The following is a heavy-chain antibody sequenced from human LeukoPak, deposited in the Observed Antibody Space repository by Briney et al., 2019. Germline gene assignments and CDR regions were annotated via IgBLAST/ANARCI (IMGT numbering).Heavy chain of an antibody. Sequence: PSETLSLTCTVSGGSISSGGYYWSWIRQHPGKGLEWIGYIYYSGSTYYNPSHKSRVTISVDTSKNQFSLKLSSVTAADTAVYYCARVYGSGSYYVYYGMDVWGQGTTVTVSS. V-gene: IGHV4-31*03. J-gene: IGHJ6*02. CDR2: IYYSGST. D-gene: IGHD3-10*01. CDR1: GGSISSGGYY. CDR3: ARVYGSGSYYVYYGMDV.